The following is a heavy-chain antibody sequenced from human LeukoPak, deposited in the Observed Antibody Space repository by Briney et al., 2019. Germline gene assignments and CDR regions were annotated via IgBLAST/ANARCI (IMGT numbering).Heavy chain of an antibody. CDR1: GGSISSYY. Sequence: SETLSLTCTVSGGSISSYYWSWIRQPPGKGLEWIGYIYYSGSTNYNPSLKSRVTISVDTSKNQFSLKLSSVTAADTAVYYCARLGVDSSGYGDVWGQGTTVTVSS. V-gene: IGHV4-59*08. D-gene: IGHD3-22*01. CDR3: ARLGVDSSGYGDV. J-gene: IGHJ6*02. CDR2: IYYSGST.